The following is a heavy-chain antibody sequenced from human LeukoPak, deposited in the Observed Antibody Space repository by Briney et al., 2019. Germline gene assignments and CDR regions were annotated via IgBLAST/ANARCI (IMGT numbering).Heavy chain of an antibody. Sequence: GGSLRLSCAAPGFTFSTYGMSWVRQAPGKGLEWVSAISGSSGSKYYADSVKGRFTISRDNSKNTLYLQMNSLRAEDTAVSCCAKDSRYCSSTSCYFDYWGQGTLVTVSS. CDR3: AKDSRYCSSTSCYFDY. J-gene: IGHJ4*02. V-gene: IGHV3-23*01. D-gene: IGHD2-2*01. CDR1: GFTFSTYG. CDR2: ISGSSGSK.